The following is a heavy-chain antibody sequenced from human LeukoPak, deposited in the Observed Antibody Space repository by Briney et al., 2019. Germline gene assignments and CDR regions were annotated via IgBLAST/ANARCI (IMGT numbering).Heavy chain of an antibody. CDR1: GFTFSSYA. CDR2: ISGSGGST. CDR3: AKDLPRTIRLDY. J-gene: IGHJ4*02. V-gene: IGHV3-23*01. D-gene: IGHD2-21*01. Sequence: ETGGSLRLSCAASGFTFSSYAMSWVRQAPGKGLEWVSAISGSGGSTYYADSVKGRFTISRDNSKNTLYLQMNSLRAEDTAVYYCAKDLPRTIRLDYWGQGTLVTVSS.